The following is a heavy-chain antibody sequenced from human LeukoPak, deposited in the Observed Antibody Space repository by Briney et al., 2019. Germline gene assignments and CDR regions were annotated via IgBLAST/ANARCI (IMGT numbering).Heavy chain of an antibody. CDR1: GFTFDDYA. J-gene: IGHJ6*02. CDR2: ISWNSGSI. D-gene: IGHD6-19*01. Sequence: GGSLRLSCAASGFTFDDYAMHWVRQAPGKGLEWVSGISWNSGSIGYADSVKGRFTISRDNAKNSLYLQMNSLRAEDTALYYCAKDTGYSSGWPAVFYGMDVWGQGTTVTVSS. V-gene: IGHV3-9*01. CDR3: AKDTGYSSGWPAVFYGMDV.